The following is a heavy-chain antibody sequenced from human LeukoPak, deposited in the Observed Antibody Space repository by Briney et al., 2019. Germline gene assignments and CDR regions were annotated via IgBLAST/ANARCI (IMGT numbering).Heavy chain of an antibody. Sequence: SETLSLTCTVFGGSISGYYWSWIRQPAGKGLEWIGRVYTSGNTIYSPSLKSRVTISVDTSKNQFSLNLSSVTAADTALYYCAREKMAFDIWGQGTMVTVSS. CDR3: AREKMAFDI. J-gene: IGHJ3*02. V-gene: IGHV4-4*07. CDR2: VYTSGNT. CDR1: GGSISGYY.